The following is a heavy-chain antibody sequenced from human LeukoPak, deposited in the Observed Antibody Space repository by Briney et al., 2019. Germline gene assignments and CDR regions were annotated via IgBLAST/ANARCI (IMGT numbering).Heavy chain of an antibody. J-gene: IGHJ6*03. CDR1: GLTFSSDA. CDR2: ISGSGGST. V-gene: IGHV3-23*01. Sequence: GGSLRLSCAASGLTFSSDAMSWVRQAPGKGLEWVSAISGSGGSTYYADSVKGGFTISTDNSKNTLYLQINSLRAEDTAVYYCAKGHQYSSGWFVTDSYYYMDVWGKGTTVTVSS. CDR3: AKGHQYSSGWFVTDSYYYMDV. D-gene: IGHD6-19*01.